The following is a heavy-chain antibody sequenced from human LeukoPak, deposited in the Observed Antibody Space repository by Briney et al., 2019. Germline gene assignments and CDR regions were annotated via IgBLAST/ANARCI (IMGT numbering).Heavy chain of an antibody. CDR2: LSGSGGNT. CDR1: GFTFSSHA. CDR3: AKGGSTSRVTTSRVVFGYYYYLDV. V-gene: IGHV3-23*01. J-gene: IGHJ6*03. Sequence: GGSLRLSCAASGFTFSSHAMSWAPQAPGKGLEWVSSLSGSGGNTYHADSVKGRFSISRDNSKHTLYLQLNSLRAEDTAVYYCAKGGSTSRVTTSRVVFGYYYYLDVWGKGTPVTVSS. D-gene: IGHD4-17*01.